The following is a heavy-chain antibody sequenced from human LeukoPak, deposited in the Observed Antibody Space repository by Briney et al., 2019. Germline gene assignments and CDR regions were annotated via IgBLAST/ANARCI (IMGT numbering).Heavy chain of an antibody. J-gene: IGHJ5*02. Sequence: PLETLSLTCTVSGGSIDSNSWTWIRQPPGKGLEWIGYIYYSGTTNYNPSLKSRVTMSVDMSKNQFSLKLSSVTAADTAVYYCARRSSSWKSWFDPWGQGTLVTVSS. V-gene: IGHV4-59*01. CDR1: GGSIDSNS. D-gene: IGHD6-13*01. CDR3: ARRSSSWKSWFDP. CDR2: IYYSGTT.